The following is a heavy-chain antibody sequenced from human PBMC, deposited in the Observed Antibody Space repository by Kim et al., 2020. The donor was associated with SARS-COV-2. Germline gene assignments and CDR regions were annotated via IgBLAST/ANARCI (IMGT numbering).Heavy chain of an antibody. V-gene: IGHV1-18*04. D-gene: IGHD5-12*01. CDR2: ISAYNGNT. CDR3: ARDPYRDYEYYYYYGMDV. CDR1: GYTFTSYG. Sequence: ASVKVSCKASGYTFTSYGISWVRQAPGQGLEWMGWISAYNGNTNYAQKLQGRVTMTTDTSTSTAYMELRSLRSDDTAVYYCARDPYRDYEYYYYYGMDVWGQGTTVTVSS. J-gene: IGHJ6*02.